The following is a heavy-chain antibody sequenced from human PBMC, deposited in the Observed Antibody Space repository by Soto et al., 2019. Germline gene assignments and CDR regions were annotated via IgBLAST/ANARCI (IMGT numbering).Heavy chain of an antibody. D-gene: IGHD2-2*01. CDR2: ISGSGVDT. CDR1: GFTFNNYA. Sequence: PGGSLRLSCAASGFTFNNYAMNWVRQAPGKGLEWVSGISGSGVDTYYADSVKGRFTISRDNSKNTLYLQMNSLRAEDTAVYYWGKGGGSIYCTTTNCPMDVWGKGTTVTVSS. J-gene: IGHJ6*04. V-gene: IGHV3-23*01. CDR3: GKGGGSIYCTTTNCPMDV.